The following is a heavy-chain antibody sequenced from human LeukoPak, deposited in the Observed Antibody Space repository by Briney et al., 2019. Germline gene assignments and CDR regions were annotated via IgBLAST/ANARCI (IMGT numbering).Heavy chain of an antibody. CDR3: AKGSSGWSMDAFDI. J-gene: IGHJ3*02. CDR2: INWNTNSI. D-gene: IGHD6-19*01. V-gene: IGHV3-9*01. CDR1: GFTFDDYA. Sequence: GGSLRLSCAASGFTFDDYAMHWVRQAPGKGLEWVSGINWNTNSITYADSVKGRFTISRDNAKNSLYLQMNSLRAEDTAFYYCAKGSSGWSMDAFDIWGQGTMVTVSS.